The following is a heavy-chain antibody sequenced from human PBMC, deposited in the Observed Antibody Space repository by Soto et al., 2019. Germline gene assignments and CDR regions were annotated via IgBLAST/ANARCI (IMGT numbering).Heavy chain of an antibody. Sequence: SATLCLTSTVSCGSISSYYWRWIGKPPGKELERIGYIHYSGSTNYNPSLRSRVTISVETSKNQLSLKMSSVTAADAAVYYCARVGHDYDSSAYPVHYFHDWGKGTMLTVS. CDR1: CGSISSYY. D-gene: IGHD3-22*01. V-gene: IGHV4-59*01. J-gene: IGHJ4*02. CDR2: IHYSGST. CDR3: ARVGHDYDSSAYPVHYFHD.